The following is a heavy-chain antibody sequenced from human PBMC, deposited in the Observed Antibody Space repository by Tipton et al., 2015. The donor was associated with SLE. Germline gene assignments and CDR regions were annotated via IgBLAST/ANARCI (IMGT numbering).Heavy chain of an antibody. CDR3: VRALWLDKDFAVVPPGIRLRAFDI. CDR2: VFYGGRY. Sequence: TLSLTCIVSGAAISAYYWGWVRQPPGKGLEWLGSVFYGGRYYYNASLRSRVTISVDTSKSQFSLKLTSATAADTAVYYCVRALWLDKDFAVVPPGIRLRAFDIWGQGTMVTVSS. D-gene: IGHD2-2*02. CDR1: GAAISAYY. V-gene: IGHV4-39*07. J-gene: IGHJ3*02.